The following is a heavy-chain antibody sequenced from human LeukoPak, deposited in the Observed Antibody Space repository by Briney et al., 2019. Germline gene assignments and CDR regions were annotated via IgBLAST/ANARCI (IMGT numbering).Heavy chain of an antibody. Sequence: SETLSLICTVSCGSISSGSYYWSWIRQPAGKGLEWIGRIYTSGSTNYNPSLKSRVTISVDTSKNQFSLKLSSVTAADTAVYYCARVSDILTGSYDYWGQGTLVTVSS. D-gene: IGHD3-9*01. CDR3: ARVSDILTGSYDY. CDR1: CGSISSGSYY. J-gene: IGHJ4*02. V-gene: IGHV4-61*02. CDR2: IYTSGST.